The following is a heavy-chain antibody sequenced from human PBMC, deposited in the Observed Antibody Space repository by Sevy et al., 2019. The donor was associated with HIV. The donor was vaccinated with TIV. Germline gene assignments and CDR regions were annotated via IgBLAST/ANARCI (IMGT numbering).Heavy chain of an antibody. Sequence: GGSLRLSCAASGFTFSIYTMSWVRQAPGKGLEWVSTFCFGGSKIYYADSVKGRLTISRDNSRNTVYLQMNGLRADDTAVYYCAREGCTQPHDYWGQGTLVTVSS. CDR2: FCFGGSKI. D-gene: IGHD2-8*01. CDR1: GFTFSIYT. J-gene: IGHJ4*02. CDR3: AREGCTQPHDY. V-gene: IGHV3-23*01.